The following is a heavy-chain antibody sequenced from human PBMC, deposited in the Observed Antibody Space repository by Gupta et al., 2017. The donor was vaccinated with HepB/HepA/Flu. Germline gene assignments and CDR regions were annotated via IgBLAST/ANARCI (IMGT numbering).Heavy chain of an antibody. J-gene: IGHJ4*02. V-gene: IGHV3-30*18. D-gene: IGHD3-10*01. CDR3: AKRAVVRGVIGG. CDR1: GFTFSSYG. CDR2: ISYDGSKK. Sequence: QVQLVESGGGVVQPGRSLRLSCAASGFTFSSYGMHWVRQAPGKGREGVEVISYDGSKKYEADPVKGRLTIYRDKSKNTLYLKMQRLRDEDTAVYYCAKRAVVRGVIGGWGQGTLVTVSS.